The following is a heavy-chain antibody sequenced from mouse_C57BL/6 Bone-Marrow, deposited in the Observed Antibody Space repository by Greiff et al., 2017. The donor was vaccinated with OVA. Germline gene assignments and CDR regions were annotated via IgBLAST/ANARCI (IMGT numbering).Heavy chain of an antibody. CDR1: GFSFNTYA. Sequence: EVQRVESGGGLVQPKGSLKLSCAASGFSFNTYAMNWVRQAPGKGLEWVARIRSKSNNYATYYADSVKDRFTISRDDSESMLYLQMNNLKTEDTAMYYCVRERALWWYFDVWGTGTTVTVSS. D-gene: IGHD1-1*02. V-gene: IGHV10-1*01. CDR3: VRERALWWYFDV. CDR2: IRSKSNNYAT. J-gene: IGHJ1*03.